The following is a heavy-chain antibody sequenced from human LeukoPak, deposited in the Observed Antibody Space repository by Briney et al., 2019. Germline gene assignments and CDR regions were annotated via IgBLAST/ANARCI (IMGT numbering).Heavy chain of an antibody. Sequence: SETLSLTCTVSGGSISSYYWSWIRQPPGKGLEWIGYIYYSGSTNYNPSLKSRVTISVDTSKNQFSLKLSSVTAADTAVYYCARDSEWGGPYGMDVWGQGTTVTVSS. CDR3: ARDSEWGGPYGMDV. V-gene: IGHV4-59*01. CDR1: GGSISSYY. D-gene: IGHD1-26*01. CDR2: IYYSGST. J-gene: IGHJ6*02.